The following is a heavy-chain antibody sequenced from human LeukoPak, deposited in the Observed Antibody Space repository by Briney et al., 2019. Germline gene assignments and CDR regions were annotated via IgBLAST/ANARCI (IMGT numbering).Heavy chain of an antibody. CDR3: TRVLAAAANALDI. CDR2: SRHKAKRYST. V-gene: IGHV3-72*01. J-gene: IGHJ3*02. Sequence: GGSLRLSCAVSGFTFSSYALTWVRQAPGKGLEWVGRSRHKAKRYSTEYAASVKGRFTISRDDSKNSLYLQMNSLKTEDTAVYYCTRVLAAAANALDIWGQGTMVTVSS. D-gene: IGHD6-13*01. CDR1: GFTFSSYA.